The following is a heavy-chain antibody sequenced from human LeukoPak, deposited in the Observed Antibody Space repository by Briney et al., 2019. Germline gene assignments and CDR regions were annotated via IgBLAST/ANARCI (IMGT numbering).Heavy chain of an antibody. Sequence: SETLSLTCTVSGGSISSYYWSWIRQPPGKGLEWIGYIYYSGSTNYNPSLKSRVTISVDTSKNQFSLKLSSVTAADTAVHYCARHDIVGRAFDIWGQGTMVTVSS. J-gene: IGHJ3*02. CDR2: IYYSGST. D-gene: IGHD5-12*01. CDR1: GGSISSYY. CDR3: ARHDIVGRAFDI. V-gene: IGHV4-59*08.